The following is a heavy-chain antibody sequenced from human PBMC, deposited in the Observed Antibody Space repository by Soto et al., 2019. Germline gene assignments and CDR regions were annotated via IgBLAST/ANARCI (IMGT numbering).Heavy chain of an antibody. V-gene: IGHV3-11*06. CDR3: ARGTRVSTLPGYYYYGMDV. D-gene: IGHD6-6*01. CDR2: ISSSSSYT. J-gene: IGHJ6*02. CDR1: GFTFSDYY. Sequence: PGGSLRLSCAASGFTFSDYYMSWIRQAPGKGLEWVSYISSSSSYTNYADSVKGRFTVSRDNAKNSLYLQMNSLRAEDTAVYYCARGTRVSTLPGYYYYGMDVWGQGTTVTVSS.